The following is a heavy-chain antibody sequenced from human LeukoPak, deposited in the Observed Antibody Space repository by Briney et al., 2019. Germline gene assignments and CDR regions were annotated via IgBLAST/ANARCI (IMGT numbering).Heavy chain of an antibody. V-gene: IGHV3-74*01. J-gene: IGHJ4*02. CDR2: INGDGSST. Sequence: GGSMRLSCAASGLTFSNYWMHWVRQAPGKGLVWVSHINGDGSSTNYADSVKGRFTISRDNAKNTLYLQMNSLRVEDTAVYYCARGGVPAAFDNWGQGTLVTVSS. CDR1: GLTFSNYW. D-gene: IGHD2-2*01. CDR3: ARGGVPAAFDN.